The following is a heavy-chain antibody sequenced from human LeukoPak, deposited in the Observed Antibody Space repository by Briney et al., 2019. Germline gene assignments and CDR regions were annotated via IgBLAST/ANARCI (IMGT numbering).Heavy chain of an antibody. J-gene: IGHJ4*02. CDR2: IIPILGIG. CDR1: GRTFSSYA. D-gene: IGHD3-22*01. CDR3: ARDCSEDYYDRSGFFFDCYFHD. Sequence: SVKVSCKASGRTFSSYAISWVRQAPGQGLEWMGRIIPILGIGNYAQKFRGRVTMAADKPTGTAYKELSSQGSEDTGVYYRARDCSEDYYDRSGFFFDCYFHDRGQGTLVTVSS. V-gene: IGHV1-69*04.